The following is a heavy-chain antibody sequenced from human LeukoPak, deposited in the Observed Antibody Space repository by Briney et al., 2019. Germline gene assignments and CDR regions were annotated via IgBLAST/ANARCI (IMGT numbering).Heavy chain of an antibody. CDR2: INSDGSST. V-gene: IGHV3-74*01. CDR3: ARVRGYYGSGSYASDI. D-gene: IGHD3-10*01. J-gene: IGHJ3*02. CDR1: GFTFSSYW. Sequence: GGSLRLSCAASGFTFSSYWMHWVRQAPGKGLVWVSRINSDGSSTSYADSVKGRFTISRDNAKNTLYLQMNSLRAEDTALYYCARVRGYYGSGSYASDIWGQGTMVTVSS.